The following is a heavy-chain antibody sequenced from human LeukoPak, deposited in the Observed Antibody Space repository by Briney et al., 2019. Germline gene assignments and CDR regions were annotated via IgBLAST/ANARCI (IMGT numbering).Heavy chain of an antibody. V-gene: IGHV4-61*02. D-gene: IGHD4-11*01. Sequence: SQTLSLTCTVSGGSISSGSYYWSWIRQPAGKGLEWIGRIYTSGSTNYNPSLKSRVTISVDTSKNQFSLKLSSVTAADTAVYYCAREYSYSNYYFDYWSQGTLVTVSS. CDR1: GGSISSGSYY. CDR2: IYTSGST. CDR3: AREYSYSNYYFDY. J-gene: IGHJ4*02.